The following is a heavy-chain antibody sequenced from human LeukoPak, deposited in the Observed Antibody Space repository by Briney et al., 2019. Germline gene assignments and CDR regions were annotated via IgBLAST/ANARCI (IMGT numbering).Heavy chain of an antibody. D-gene: IGHD1-26*01. CDR3: ATVAGGSYSDDAFDI. Sequence: ASVKVSCKVSGYTLTELSMHWVRQAPGKGLEWMGGFDPKDGETIYAQKFQGRVTMTEDTSTDTAYMELSSLRSEDTAVYYCATVAGGSYSDDAFDIWGQGTMVTVSS. CDR2: FDPKDGET. V-gene: IGHV1-24*01. CDR1: GYTLTELS. J-gene: IGHJ3*02.